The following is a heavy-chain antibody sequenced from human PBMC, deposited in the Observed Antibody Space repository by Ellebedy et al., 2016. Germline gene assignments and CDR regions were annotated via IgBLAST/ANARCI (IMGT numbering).Heavy chain of an antibody. Sequence: GESLKISXVASGFTFSSYSMNWVRQAPGGGLGWVSTISGGGDITVSADSVKGRFTISRDNSRNTLYLQMNSLRAEDTAVYYCYYGHYSGSWGQGTLVTVSS. CDR1: GFTFSSYS. CDR2: ISGGGDIT. J-gene: IGHJ4*02. CDR3: YYGHYSGS. D-gene: IGHD4-17*01. V-gene: IGHV3-23*01.